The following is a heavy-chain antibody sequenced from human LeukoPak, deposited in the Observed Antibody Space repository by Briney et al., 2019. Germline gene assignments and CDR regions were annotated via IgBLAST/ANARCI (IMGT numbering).Heavy chain of an antibody. CDR1: GGSFSGYY. CDR2: INHSGST. Sequence: SETLSLTCAVYGGSFSGYYWSWIRQPPGKGREWIGEINHSGSTNYNPSLKSRVTISVDTSKNQFSLKLSSVTAADTAVYYCARFLTSSVTTEAKYYFDYWGQGTLVTVSS. J-gene: IGHJ4*02. D-gene: IGHD4-17*01. CDR3: ARFLTSSVTTEAKYYFDY. V-gene: IGHV4-34*01.